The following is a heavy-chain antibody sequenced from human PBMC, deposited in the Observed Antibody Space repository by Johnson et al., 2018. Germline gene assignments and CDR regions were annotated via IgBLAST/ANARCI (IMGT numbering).Heavy chain of an antibody. Sequence: EVQLVESGGGLVQXGGSXRLXCAASGFTFSGYSMNWVRQAPGKGLEWVSYISSSSSTIYYADSVKGRFTISRDNAKNSLYPQMNSLRAEDTAVYYCARDRIAALDAFDIWGQGTMVTVSS. D-gene: IGHD6-6*01. CDR3: ARDRIAALDAFDI. V-gene: IGHV3-48*01. CDR2: ISSSSSTI. CDR1: GFTFSGYS. J-gene: IGHJ3*02.